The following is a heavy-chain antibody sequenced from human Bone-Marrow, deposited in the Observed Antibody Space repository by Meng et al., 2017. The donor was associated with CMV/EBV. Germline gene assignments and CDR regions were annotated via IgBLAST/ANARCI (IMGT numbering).Heavy chain of an antibody. Sequence: SETLSLTCTVSGGSISSSSYYWGWIRQPPGKGLEWIGSIYYSGSTYYNPSLKSRVTISVDTSKNQFSLKLSSVTAADTAVYYCARLYCSSTSCYAATLDYWGQGNLVNVAS. J-gene: IGHJ4*02. CDR2: IYYSGST. CDR1: GGSISSSSYY. CDR3: ARLYCSSTSCYAATLDY. D-gene: IGHD2-2*01. V-gene: IGHV4-39*01.